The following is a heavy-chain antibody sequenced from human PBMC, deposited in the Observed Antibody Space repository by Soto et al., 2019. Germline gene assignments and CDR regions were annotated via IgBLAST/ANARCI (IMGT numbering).Heavy chain of an antibody. J-gene: IGHJ5*02. V-gene: IGHV4-31*03. CDR1: GDPITSGGFF. Sequence: QVQLQESGPGLVKPSQTLSLTCTLSGDPITSGGFFWTWSRQHPAKGLEWIGYIYYSGVTYYNPSLRSRATISVDTSKNPFSLNPSSVTAADKAMYYCARDLRGRQSGRFDPWGQGTLVTVSS. CDR2: IYYSGVT. CDR3: ARDLRGRQSGRFDP. D-gene: IGHD3-10*01.